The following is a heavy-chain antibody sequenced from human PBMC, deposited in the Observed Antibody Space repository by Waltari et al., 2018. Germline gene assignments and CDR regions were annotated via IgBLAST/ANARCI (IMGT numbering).Heavy chain of an antibody. V-gene: IGHV3-23*01. J-gene: IGHJ4*02. CDR1: DFTFSNYG. D-gene: IGHD2-21*01. CDR3: AKGRDLFTY. CDR2: ISGGGVST. Sequence: EVQLLESGGGLVQPGGSLSLSCAASDFTFSNYGMSWVRQAPGKGLEWVAAISGGGVSTYYADSVKGRFTISRDNSKNTLYLQMNSLRAEDTAVYYCAKGRDLFTYWGQGTLVTVSS.